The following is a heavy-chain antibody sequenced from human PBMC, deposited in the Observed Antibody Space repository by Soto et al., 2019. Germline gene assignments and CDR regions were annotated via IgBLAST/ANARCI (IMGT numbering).Heavy chain of an antibody. CDR2: IHSDGSST. Sequence: EVQLVESGGGLVRPGGSLRLSCAASGFTFSYYWMHWVRQAPGKGLVWVSRIHSDGSSTTYADFVKGRFIISRDNARNTVDLQMHSVIVEDTAVYYGGRGGRGAFDLWGQGTVVTVSS. V-gene: IGHV3-74*01. CDR3: GRGGRGAFDL. CDR1: GFTFSYYW. D-gene: IGHD1-26*01. J-gene: IGHJ3*01.